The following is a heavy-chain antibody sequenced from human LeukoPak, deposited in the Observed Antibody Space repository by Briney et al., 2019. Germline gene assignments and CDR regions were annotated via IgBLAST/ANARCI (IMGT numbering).Heavy chain of an antibody. V-gene: IGHV1-69*01. J-gene: IGHJ5*02. Sequence: ASVKVSCKASGGTFSSYAISWVRQAPGQGLEWMGGIIPIFGTANYAQKFQGRVTITADESTSTGYMELSSLRSEDTAVYYCARVTTVMYNWFDPWGQGTLVTVS. CDR1: GGTFSSYA. D-gene: IGHD4-17*01. CDR2: IIPIFGTA. CDR3: ARVTTVMYNWFDP.